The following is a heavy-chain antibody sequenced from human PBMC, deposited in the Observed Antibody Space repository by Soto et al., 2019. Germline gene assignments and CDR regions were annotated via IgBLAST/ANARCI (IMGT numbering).Heavy chain of an antibody. V-gene: IGHV1-18*01. Sequence: GASVKVSCKASGYTFSSYGISWVRQAPGQGLEWMGWIGAYNGNTNYAQKLQGRVTMTTDTSTSTAYMELRSLRSDDTAVYYCARDSGYGDYEAFVDVWGQGTTVTVSS. CDR3: ARDSGYGDYEAFVDV. D-gene: IGHD4-17*01. CDR1: GYTFSSYG. J-gene: IGHJ6*02. CDR2: IGAYNGNT.